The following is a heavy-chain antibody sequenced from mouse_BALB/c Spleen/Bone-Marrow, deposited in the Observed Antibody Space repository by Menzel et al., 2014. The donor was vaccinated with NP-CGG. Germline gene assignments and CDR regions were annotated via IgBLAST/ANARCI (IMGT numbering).Heavy chain of an antibody. D-gene: IGHD1-2*01. CDR2: ISGGSSTI. Sequence: EVMLVESGGGLVQPGGSRKLSCAASGFTFSSFGMHWVRQAPEKGLEWVAYISGGSSTIYYADTVKGRFTISRDNPKNTLFLQTTSLRSEDTAMYYCARGVYGYVKYAMDYWGQGTSVTVSS. CDR3: ARGVYGYVKYAMDY. V-gene: IGHV5-17*02. CDR1: GFTFSSFG. J-gene: IGHJ4*01.